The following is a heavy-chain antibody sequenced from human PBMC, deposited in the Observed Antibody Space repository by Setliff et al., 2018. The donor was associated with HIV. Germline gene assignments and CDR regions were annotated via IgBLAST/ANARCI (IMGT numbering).Heavy chain of an antibody. CDR2: IYHSGST. V-gene: IGHV4-39*02. CDR3: ASPFGVVAGTMEV. J-gene: IGHJ6*03. D-gene: IGHD6-19*01. CDR1: GGSISSSNYY. Sequence: SETLSLTCSVVGGSISSSNYYWVLSRQPPGTRLEWIGSIYHSGSTYYNPSLNSLVTMSVDTSKNYFSLTLTFVTAADTGVYYCASPFGVVAGTMEVGGKGTQVTVSS.